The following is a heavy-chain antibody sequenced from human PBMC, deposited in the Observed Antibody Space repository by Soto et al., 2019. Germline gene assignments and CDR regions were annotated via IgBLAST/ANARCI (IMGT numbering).Heavy chain of an antibody. J-gene: IGHJ5*02. CDR2: IYYSGIT. V-gene: IGHV4-31*03. CDR3: ARVWQTYDYVWGSYRYTGKWFDP. CDR1: GGSISSGCYY. Sequence: TLSLPSTVSGGSISSGCYYWSWIRQHPGKVLEWIVYIYYSGITYYNPSLKSRVTISVDTSKNQFSLKLSPVTDADTAVYYCARVWQTYDYVWGSYRYTGKWFDPWGQGTLVTVSS. D-gene: IGHD3-16*02.